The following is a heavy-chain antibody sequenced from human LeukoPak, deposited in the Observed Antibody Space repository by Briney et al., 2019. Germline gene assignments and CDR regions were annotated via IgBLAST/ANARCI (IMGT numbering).Heavy chain of an antibody. Sequence: KTSEALSLTCTASGGSISSSSYYWGWIRQPPGKGLEWIGSIYYSGSTYYNPSLKSRVTISVDTSKNQFSLKLSSVTAADTAVYYCARAPKEQLWPRGNYYFDYWGQGTLVTVSS. D-gene: IGHD5-18*01. CDR1: GGSISSSSYY. V-gene: IGHV4-39*07. CDR2: IYYSGST. J-gene: IGHJ4*02. CDR3: ARAPKEQLWPRGNYYFDY.